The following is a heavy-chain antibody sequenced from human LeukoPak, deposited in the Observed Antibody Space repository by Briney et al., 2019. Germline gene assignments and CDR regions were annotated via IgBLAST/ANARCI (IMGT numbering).Heavy chain of an antibody. J-gene: IGHJ4*02. CDR3: ARGDMILDY. D-gene: IGHD3-16*01. CDR1: GGSFSGYY. CDR2: INHSGST. Sequence: SETLSLTCAVYGGSFSGYYWSWIRQPPGKGLEWIGGINHSGSTNYNPSLKSRVTISVDTSKNQFSPRLSSVTAADTAVYYCARGDMILDYWGQGTLVTVSS. V-gene: IGHV4-34*01.